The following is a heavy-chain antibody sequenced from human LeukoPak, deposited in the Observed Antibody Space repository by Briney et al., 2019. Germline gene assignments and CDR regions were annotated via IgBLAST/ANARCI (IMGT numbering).Heavy chain of an antibody. D-gene: IGHD2/OR15-2a*01. CDR2: ISWNSGNI. J-gene: IGHJ6*03. V-gene: IGHV3-9*01. Sequence: GRSLRLSCAGSGFTFDDYAMHWVRQTPGKGLEWVSGISWNSGNIAYADFVGGRFTISRDSAKNSLSLQMNSLSDEDTAVYYCAKDAYGGATFFYYMDVWGKGTTVTVSS. CDR3: AKDAYGGATFFYYMDV. CDR1: GFTFDDYA.